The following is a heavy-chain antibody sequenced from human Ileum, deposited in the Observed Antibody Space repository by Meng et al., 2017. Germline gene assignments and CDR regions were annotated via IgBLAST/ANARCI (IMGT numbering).Heavy chain of an antibody. CDR1: GASFTGYS. V-gene: IGHV4-34*02. D-gene: IGHD3-10*01. Sequence: QGRHKQGGAGLLKPSEPLSLTCPVYGASFTGYSWTWIRQSPGKGLEWIGEVNHDGGTNYSPSLKSRVIISIDTSKNQFSLKLTAVTATDAAVYYCAREGSWFGADYWGQGTLVTVSS. CDR2: VNHDGGT. J-gene: IGHJ4*02. CDR3: AREGSWFGADY.